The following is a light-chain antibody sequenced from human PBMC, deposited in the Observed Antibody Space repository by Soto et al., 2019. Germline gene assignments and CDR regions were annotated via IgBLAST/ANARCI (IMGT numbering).Light chain of an antibody. CDR2: GAS. J-gene: IGKJ5*01. Sequence: EIVLTQSPGILSLSPGERASLSCGASQSLSSNFLAWYQQKPGQAPRLLIYGASSRATGIPDRFSGTGSETDFTLTINRLEPEDFAVYYCQQYENSPITFGQGTRLESK. V-gene: IGKV3-20*01. CDR3: QQYENSPIT. CDR1: QSLSSNF.